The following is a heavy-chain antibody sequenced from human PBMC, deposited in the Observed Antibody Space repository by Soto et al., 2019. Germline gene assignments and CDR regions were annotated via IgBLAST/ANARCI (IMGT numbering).Heavy chain of an antibody. V-gene: IGHV1-69*01. CDR3: ARDSGGTTVAFGMDV. CDR2: IIHIFGTA. D-gene: IGHD4-17*01. Sequence: QVQLVQSGAEVKKPGSSVKVSCKASGGTFSSYAISWVRQSPGQGLEWMGGIIHIFGTANYAQTFQGRVTITADESTSTASMELSSVRSEDTAVYYGARDSGGTTVAFGMDVWGQGTAVTVSS. J-gene: IGHJ6*02. CDR1: GGTFSSYA.